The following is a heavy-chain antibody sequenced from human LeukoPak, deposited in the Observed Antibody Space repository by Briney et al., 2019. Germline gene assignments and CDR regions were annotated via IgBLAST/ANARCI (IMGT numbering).Heavy chain of an antibody. J-gene: IGHJ2*01. D-gene: IGHD2/OR15-2a*01. CDR1: GDSFSSNSAA. V-gene: IGHV6-1*01. Sequence: SQTLSLTCAISGDSFSSNSAAWNWIRQPPSRGLEWLGRTYHRSKWYNDYAVSVTSRITINPDTSKNQFSLQLNSVTPEDTAVYYCVRGKRALLSHYWCFDLWGRGTLVTVSS. CDR2: TYHRSKWYN. CDR3: VRGKRALLSHYWCFDL.